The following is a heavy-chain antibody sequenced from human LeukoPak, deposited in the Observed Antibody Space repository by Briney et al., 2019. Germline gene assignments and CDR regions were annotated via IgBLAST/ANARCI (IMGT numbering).Heavy chain of an antibody. V-gene: IGHV1-69*01. CDR1: GGTFTSYA. CDR3: ARDRVFYYDSSGYYDY. J-gene: IGHJ4*02. Sequence: ASVKVSCKASGGTFTSYAISWVRQAPGQGLEWGGGFIPIFGTANYAQKFQGRVTITADESTSTAYMELSSLRSEDTAVYYCARDRVFYYDSSGYYDYWGQGTLVTVSS. D-gene: IGHD3-22*01. CDR2: FIPIFGTA.